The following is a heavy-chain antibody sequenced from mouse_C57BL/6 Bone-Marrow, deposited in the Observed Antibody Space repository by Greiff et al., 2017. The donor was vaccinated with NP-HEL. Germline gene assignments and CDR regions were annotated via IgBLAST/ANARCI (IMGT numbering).Heavy chain of an antibody. CDR3: ARSRRFAY. CDR2: IYPGDGDT. J-gene: IGHJ3*01. Sequence: SGPELVKPGASVKISCKASGYAFSSSWMNWVKQRPGKGLEWIGRIYPGDGDTNYNGKFKGKATLTADKSSSTAYMQLSSLTSEDSAVYFCARSRRFAYWGQGTLVTVSA. V-gene: IGHV1-82*01. CDR1: GYAFSSSW.